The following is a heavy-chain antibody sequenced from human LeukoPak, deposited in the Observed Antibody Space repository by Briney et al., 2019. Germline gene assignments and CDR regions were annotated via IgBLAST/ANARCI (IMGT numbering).Heavy chain of an antibody. CDR1: GFTFSSYA. D-gene: IGHD3-22*01. CDR2: ISGSGGST. CDR3: ARQADSSGYEGFDY. J-gene: IGHJ4*02. V-gene: IGHV3-23*01. Sequence: GSLRLSCAASGFTFSSYAMSWARQAPGKGLEWVSAISGSGGSTYYADSVKGRFTISRDNSKNTLYLQMNSLRAEDTAVYYCARQADSSGYEGFDYWGQGTLVTVSS.